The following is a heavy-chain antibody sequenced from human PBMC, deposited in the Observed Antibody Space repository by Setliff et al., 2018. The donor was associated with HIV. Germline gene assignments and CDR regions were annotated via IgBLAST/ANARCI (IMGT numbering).Heavy chain of an antibody. Sequence: GGSLRLSCAASGFTFSSYAMSWVRRAPGKGLEWVSYISSSSSYTNYADSVKGRFTISRDNAKNSLYLQMNSLRVEATAVYYCARVQYYSFWSGYFDIYGMDVWGQGTTVTVSS. CDR1: GFTFSSYA. J-gene: IGHJ6*02. CDR2: ISSSSSYT. D-gene: IGHD3-3*01. CDR3: ARVQYYSFWSGYFDIYGMDV. V-gene: IGHV3-21*05.